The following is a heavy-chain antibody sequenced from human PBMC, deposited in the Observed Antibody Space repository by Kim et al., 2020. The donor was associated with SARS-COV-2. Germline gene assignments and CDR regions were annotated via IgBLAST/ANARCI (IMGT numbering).Heavy chain of an antibody. D-gene: IGHD6-13*01. V-gene: IGHV3-9*01. J-gene: IGHJ4*02. CDR3: AKDPSLYSSSWYGDFDY. Sequence: VKGRFTISRDNAKNSLYLQMNSLRAEDTALYYCAKDPSLYSSSWYGDFDYWGQGTLVTVSS.